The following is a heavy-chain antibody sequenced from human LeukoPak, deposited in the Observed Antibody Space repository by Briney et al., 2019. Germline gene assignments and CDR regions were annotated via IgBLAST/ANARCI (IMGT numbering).Heavy chain of an antibody. J-gene: IGHJ4*02. V-gene: IGHV3-23*01. Sequence: SGGSLRLSCVASGFTFTDYAMSWVRQAPGKGLEWVSSIGGGGFNTHYADSVKGRFSISRDTSTNTLYLEMNSLRADDSALYYCAKDNFGLVPYCFDSWGQGTLVTVSS. CDR1: GFTFTDYA. CDR2: IGGGGFNT. CDR3: AKDNFGLVPYCFDS. D-gene: IGHD2-21*01.